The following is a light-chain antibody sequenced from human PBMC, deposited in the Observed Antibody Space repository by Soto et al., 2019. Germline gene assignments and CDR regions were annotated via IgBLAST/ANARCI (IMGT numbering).Light chain of an antibody. CDR1: SSDVGGYNY. CDR3: SSYTTSNTRQIV. J-gene: IGLJ1*01. CDR2: DVS. V-gene: IGLV2-14*01. Sequence: QSALTQPASVSGFPGQSITISCTGTSSDVGGYNYVSWYQQHPGKAPKFMIYDVSNRPSGVSNRFSGSKSGNTASLTISGLQAEEEADYYCSSYTTSNTRQIVFGTGTKVTVL.